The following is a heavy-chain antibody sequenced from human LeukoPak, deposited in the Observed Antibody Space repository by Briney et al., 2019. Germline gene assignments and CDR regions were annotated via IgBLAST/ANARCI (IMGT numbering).Heavy chain of an antibody. Sequence: SETLSLTCTVSGGSISSYYWSWIRQHPGKGLEWIGYIYYSGSTNYNPSLKSRVTISVDTSKNQFSLKLSSVTAADTAVYYCARVVSTVSRTFDYWGQGTLVTVSS. J-gene: IGHJ4*02. CDR1: GGSISSYY. CDR3: ARVVSTVSRTFDY. D-gene: IGHD5/OR15-5a*01. V-gene: IGHV4-59*01. CDR2: IYYSGST.